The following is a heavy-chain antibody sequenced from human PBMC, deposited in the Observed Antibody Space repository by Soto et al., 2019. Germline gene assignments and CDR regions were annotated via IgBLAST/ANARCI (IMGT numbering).Heavy chain of an antibody. J-gene: IGHJ4*02. CDR1: GYTFTSYA. CDR3: ARGINYYDSSGYSYYFDY. CDR2: INAGNGNT. V-gene: IGHV1-3*01. D-gene: IGHD3-22*01. Sequence: ASVKVSCKASGYTFTSYAMHWVRQAPGQRLEWMGWINAGNGNTKYSQKFQGRVTITRDTSASTAYMELSSLRSEDTAVYYCARGINYYDSSGYSYYFDYWGQGTLVTVSS.